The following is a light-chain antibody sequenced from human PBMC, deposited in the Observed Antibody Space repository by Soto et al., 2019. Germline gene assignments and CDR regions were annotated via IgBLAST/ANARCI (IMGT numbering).Light chain of an antibody. V-gene: IGKV1-5*03. CDR1: QTISIW. CDR3: QQYDTYPLT. CDR2: KAS. Sequence: DIPMTQSPSTLSASVGDRVTITCRASQTISIWVAWYQQKPGKAPKLLIYKASNLESGVPSRFSGSGSGTEFTLTISSLQPQDFATYYCQQYDTYPLTFGRGTKVEIK. J-gene: IGKJ4*01.